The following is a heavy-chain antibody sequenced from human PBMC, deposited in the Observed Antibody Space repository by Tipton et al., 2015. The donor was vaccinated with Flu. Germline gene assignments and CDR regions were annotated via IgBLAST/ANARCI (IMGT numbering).Heavy chain of an antibody. Sequence: TLSLTCTVSGDSINNYEYFWAWIRQSPGKGLEWIGSIFHTGSTFYNLSLKSRVAMSVDTSKNQFSLKLSSVTAADTAVFYCASLFSGYQVYYFDFWGQGTPVTVSS. J-gene: IGHJ4*02. V-gene: IGHV4-39*01. CDR2: IFHTGST. CDR1: GDSINNYEYF. CDR3: ASLFSGYQVYYFDF. D-gene: IGHD5-12*01.